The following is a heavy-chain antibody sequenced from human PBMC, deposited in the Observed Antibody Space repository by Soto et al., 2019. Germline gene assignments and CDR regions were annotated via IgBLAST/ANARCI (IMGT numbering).Heavy chain of an antibody. CDR2: ISSSSSYI. CDR1: GFTFSSYS. CDR3: ARDGHYYGSGSDSMGV. Sequence: EVQLVESGGGLVKPGGSLRLSCAASGFTFSSYSMNWVRQAPGKGLEWVSSISSSSSYIYYADSVKGRFTISRDNAKNSLYLQMNSLGAEDTAVYYCARDGHYYGSGSDSMGVWGKGTTVTVSS. D-gene: IGHD3-10*01. J-gene: IGHJ6*03. V-gene: IGHV3-21*01.